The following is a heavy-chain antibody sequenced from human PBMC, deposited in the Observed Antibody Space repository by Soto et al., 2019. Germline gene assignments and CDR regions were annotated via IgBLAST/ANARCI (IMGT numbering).Heavy chain of an antibody. Sequence: VKGSYNASGYSLSSYGISWVRRAPGQGLEWMGWISAYNGDTNYAQKLQGRVTMTTDTSTSTAYMELRSLRSDDTAVYYCARNNSSSWYYYYYGMDVWGQGTTVTVSS. CDR3: ARNNSSSWYYYYYGMDV. D-gene: IGHD6-13*01. V-gene: IGHV1-18*04. CDR1: GYSLSSYG. CDR2: ISAYNGDT. J-gene: IGHJ6*02.